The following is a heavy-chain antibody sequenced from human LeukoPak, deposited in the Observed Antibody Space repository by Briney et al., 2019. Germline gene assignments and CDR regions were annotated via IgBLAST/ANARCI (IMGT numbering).Heavy chain of an antibody. D-gene: IGHD5-12*01. J-gene: IGHJ4*02. Sequence: GGSLRLSCAASGFTFSSYAMSWVRQAPGKGLEWVSAISGSGGSTYYADSVKGRFTISRDNSKNTLYLQMNSLRAEDTAVYYCAKDGADYSGYDRGIDYWGQGTLVTVSS. V-gene: IGHV3-23*01. CDR3: AKDGADYSGYDRGIDY. CDR2: ISGSGGST. CDR1: GFTFSSYA.